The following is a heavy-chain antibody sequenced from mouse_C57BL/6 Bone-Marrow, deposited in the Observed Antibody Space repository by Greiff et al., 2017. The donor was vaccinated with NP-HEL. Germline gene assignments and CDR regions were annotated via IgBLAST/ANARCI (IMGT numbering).Heavy chain of an antibody. V-gene: IGHV2-9-1*01. CDR3: ARNSHYYGSSYAMDY. Sequence: QVQLQQSGPGLVAPSGFSLTSYAISWVRQPPGKGLEWLGVIWTGGGTNYKSALKSRLSISKDNSKSQVFLKMNSLQTDDTARYYCARNSHYYGSSYAMDYWGQGTSVTVSS. D-gene: IGHD1-1*01. CDR2: IWTGGGT. J-gene: IGHJ4*01. CDR1: GFSLTSYA.